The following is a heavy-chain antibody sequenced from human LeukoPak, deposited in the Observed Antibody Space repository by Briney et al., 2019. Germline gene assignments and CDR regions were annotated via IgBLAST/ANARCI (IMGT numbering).Heavy chain of an antibody. J-gene: IGHJ4*02. CDR3: ARQRGYSGYDKDFDY. Sequence: GSLRLSCAASGFTFSSYSMNWVRQAPGKGLEWVSSISSSSSYIYYADSVKGRFTISRDNAKNSLYLQMNSLRAEDTAVYYCARQRGYSGYDKDFDYWGQGTLVTVSS. V-gene: IGHV3-21*01. CDR1: GFTFSSYS. D-gene: IGHD5-12*01. CDR2: ISSSSSYI.